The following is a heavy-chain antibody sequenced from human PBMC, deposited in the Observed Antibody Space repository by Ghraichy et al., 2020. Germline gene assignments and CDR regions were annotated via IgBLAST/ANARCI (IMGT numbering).Heavy chain of an antibody. J-gene: IGHJ6*02. CDR3: ARSVGTTPYYYYYYGMDV. CDR1: GGSFSGYY. CDR2: INHSGST. V-gene: IGHV4-34*01. D-gene: IGHD1-7*01. Sequence: SHTLSLTCAVYGGSFSGYYWSWIRQPPGKGLEWIGEINHSGSTNYNPSLKSRVTISVDTSKNQFSLKLSSVTAADTAVYYCARSVGTTPYYYYYYGMDVWGQGTTVTVSS.